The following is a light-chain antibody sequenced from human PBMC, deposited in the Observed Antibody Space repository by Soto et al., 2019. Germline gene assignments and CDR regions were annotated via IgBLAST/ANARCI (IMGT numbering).Light chain of an antibody. Sequence: QSALAQPASVSGSPGQSITISCTGTRSDVGGYTLVSWFQQYPGEAPKLMIYEDNKRPSGVSDRFSGSKSGNTASLTISGLQAEDEADYYCCSYAGSSSVLFGGGTKLTVL. V-gene: IGLV2-23*01. CDR3: CSYAGSSSVL. CDR1: RSDVGGYTL. CDR2: EDN. J-gene: IGLJ2*01.